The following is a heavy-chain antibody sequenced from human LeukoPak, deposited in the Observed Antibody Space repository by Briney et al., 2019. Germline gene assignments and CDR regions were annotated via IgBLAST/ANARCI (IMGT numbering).Heavy chain of an antibody. CDR2: ISGSGGST. CDR1: GFTFSSYA. J-gene: IGHJ3*02. Sequence: PGGSLRLSCAASGFTFSSYAMSWVRQAPGKGLEWVSAISGSGGSTYYADSVKGRFTISRDNSKNTLYLQMNSLRAEDTAAYYCAKYPDFWSGYSDIWGQGTMVTVSS. D-gene: IGHD3-3*01. CDR3: AKYPDFWSGYSDI. V-gene: IGHV3-23*01.